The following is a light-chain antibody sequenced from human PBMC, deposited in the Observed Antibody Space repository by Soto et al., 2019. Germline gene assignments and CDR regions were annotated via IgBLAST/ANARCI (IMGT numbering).Light chain of an antibody. J-gene: IGKJ1*01. V-gene: IGKV3-20*01. CDR1: QSFSSTY. CDR3: QQYGGSPRT. Sequence: IVFTQSGCTLSFTPGEAPTLSSRASQSFSSTYLAWYQQRPGQAPRLLMYGASSRATGIPDRFSGSASGTDFTLTISRLEPEDFAVYYCQQYGGSPRTFGQGTKVDIK. CDR2: GAS.